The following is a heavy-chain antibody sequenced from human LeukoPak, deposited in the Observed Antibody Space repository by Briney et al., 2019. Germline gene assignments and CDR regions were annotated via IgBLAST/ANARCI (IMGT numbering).Heavy chain of an antibody. CDR3: ARERIVVVLAAKGYYYYGMDV. J-gene: IGHJ6*02. Sequence: ASVKVSCKASGYTFTGYYMHWVRQAPGQGLEWMGWINPNSGGTNYAQKFQGWVTMTRDTSISTAYMELSRLRSDDTAVYYCARERIVVVLAAKGYYYYGMDVWGQGTTVTVSS. D-gene: IGHD2-2*01. CDR1: GYTFTGYY. CDR2: INPNSGGT. V-gene: IGHV1-2*04.